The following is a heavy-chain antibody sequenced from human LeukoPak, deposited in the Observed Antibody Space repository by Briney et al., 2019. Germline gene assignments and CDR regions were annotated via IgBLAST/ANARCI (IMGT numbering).Heavy chain of an antibody. CDR3: ASHWGGY. CDR2: IYSDGSGGNT. J-gene: IGHJ4*02. Sequence: GGSLRLSCAASGFTFSSYSMNWVRQAPGKGLEWVSIIYSDGSGGNTYYADTVKGRFTVSRDNSKNTLYLQMNRLRAEDTAVYYCASHWGGYWGQGPLVSVFS. V-gene: IGHV3-NL1*01. D-gene: IGHD3-10*01. CDR1: GFTFSSYS.